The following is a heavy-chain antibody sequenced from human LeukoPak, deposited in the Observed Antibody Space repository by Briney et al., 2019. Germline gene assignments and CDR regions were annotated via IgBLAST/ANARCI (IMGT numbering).Heavy chain of an antibody. CDR1: GFTFSSYA. Sequence: GGSLRLSCAASGFTFSSYAMHWVRQAPSKGLEWVAVISYDESNKYYADSVKGRFTISRDNSKNTLYLQMNSLRAEDTAVYYCASMWELLDYWGQGTLVTVSS. CDR2: ISYDESNK. V-gene: IGHV3-30*04. CDR3: ASMWELLDY. D-gene: IGHD1-26*01. J-gene: IGHJ4*02.